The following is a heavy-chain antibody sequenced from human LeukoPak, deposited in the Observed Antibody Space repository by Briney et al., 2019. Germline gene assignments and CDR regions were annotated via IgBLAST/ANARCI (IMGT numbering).Heavy chain of an antibody. Sequence: RSSETLSLTCAVYVGSFSGYHWSWIRQPPGKGLEWIGEINDSGNTNYKSSLKSRVTISADRSKNQFSLKMTSVTAADTAVYYCARQGQISAFDIWGQGNLVIVSS. CDR3: ARQGQISAFDI. CDR2: INDSGNT. CDR1: VGSFSGYH. V-gene: IGHV4-34*01. J-gene: IGHJ4*02. D-gene: IGHD3-16*02.